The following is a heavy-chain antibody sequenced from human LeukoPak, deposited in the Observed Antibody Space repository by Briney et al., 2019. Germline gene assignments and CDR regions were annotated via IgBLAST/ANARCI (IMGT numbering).Heavy chain of an antibody. CDR1: GFTVSSNY. J-gene: IGHJ4*02. CDR2: IYRGNNT. V-gene: IGHV3-53*01. CDR3: AREGSNYGPFDY. D-gene: IGHD4-11*01. Sequence: GGSLRLSCAASGFTVSSNYMSWVRQAPGKGLEWVSVIYRGNNTYYADSVKGRFTISRDNSGNTLYLQMNSLRAEDTAIYYCAREGSNYGPFDYWGQGTLVTVSS.